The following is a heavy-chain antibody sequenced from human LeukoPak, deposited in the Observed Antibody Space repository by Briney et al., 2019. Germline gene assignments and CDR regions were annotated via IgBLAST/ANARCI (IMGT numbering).Heavy chain of an antibody. D-gene: IGHD3-9*01. V-gene: IGHV3-74*01. Sequence: PGGSLRLSCAASGFTFSSYWMHWVRHAPGEGLVWVSRISSDGSTTTHADSVKGRFIISRDNANNTLYLQMHSLRAEDTAVYYCARTGTTGYYVYWGQGTLVTVSS. J-gene: IGHJ4*02. CDR3: ARTGTTGYYVY. CDR2: ISSDGSTT. CDR1: GFTFSSYW.